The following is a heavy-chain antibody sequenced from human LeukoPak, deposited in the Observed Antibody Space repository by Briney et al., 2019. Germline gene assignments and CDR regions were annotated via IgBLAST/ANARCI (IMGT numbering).Heavy chain of an antibody. V-gene: IGHV4-61*01. CDR2: IYNGVNT. CDR1: GASVSSASY. D-gene: IGHD1-26*01. Sequence: SETLSLTCTVSGASVSSASYWTWIRQPPGKGVEWIAHIYNGVNTNYNPSLKSRVTISVDTSKNQFSPRLNSVTAADTAVYYCARSRAFNSGAFDPWGQGSLVTVSS. J-gene: IGHJ5*02. CDR3: ARSRAFNSGAFDP.